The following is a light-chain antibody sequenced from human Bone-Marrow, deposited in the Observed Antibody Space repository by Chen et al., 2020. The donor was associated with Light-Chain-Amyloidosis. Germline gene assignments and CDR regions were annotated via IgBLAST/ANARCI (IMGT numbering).Light chain of an antibody. CDR2: EVT. CDR1: SSDVGGDNH. CDR3: SSYTITNTLV. J-gene: IGLJ1*01. Sequence: QSALTQPASVSGSPGQSITISCTGTSSDVGGDNHVSWYQQHPDKAPKLMIDEVTNRPSWVPDRFSGSKSDNTASLTISGLQTEDEADYFCSSYTITNTLVFGSETRVTGL. V-gene: IGLV2-14*01.